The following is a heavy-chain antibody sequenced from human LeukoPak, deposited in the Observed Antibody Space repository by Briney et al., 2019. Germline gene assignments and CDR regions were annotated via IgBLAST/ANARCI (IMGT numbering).Heavy chain of an antibody. CDR3: AXNRSASMAAAGTAFDI. CDR2: IYYSGST. V-gene: IGHV4-39*01. CDR1: GGSISSSSSY. D-gene: IGHD6-13*01. J-gene: IGHJ3*02. Sequence: SETLSLTCTVSGGSISSSSSYWAWIRQPPGKGLEWIGSIYYSGSTSYNPSLKSRVTISVDTSKNQFSLRLSSVTAADTALYYCAXNRSASMAAAGTAFDIWGQGTMVTVSS.